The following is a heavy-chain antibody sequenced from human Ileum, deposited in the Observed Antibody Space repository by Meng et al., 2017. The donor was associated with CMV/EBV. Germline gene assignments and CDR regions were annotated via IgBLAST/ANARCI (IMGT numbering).Heavy chain of an antibody. Sequence: SVKVSCKASGGTFSSYAISWVRQAPGQGLEWMGGIIPIFGTANYAQKFQGRVTITTDESTSTAYMELSSLRSEDTAVYYCARTKVVPAAPRAYYYYGMDVWGQGTTVTVSS. D-gene: IGHD2-2*01. CDR2: IIPIFGTA. J-gene: IGHJ6*02. V-gene: IGHV1-69*05. CDR1: GGTFSSYA. CDR3: ARTKVVPAAPRAYYYYGMDV.